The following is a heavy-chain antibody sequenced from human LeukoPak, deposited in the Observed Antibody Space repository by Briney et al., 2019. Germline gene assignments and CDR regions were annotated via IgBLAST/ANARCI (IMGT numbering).Heavy chain of an antibody. CDR1: GFTFSNYG. CDR2: LSYDGNKK. J-gene: IGHJ4*02. CDR3: ARDDGSGGPFDY. Sequence: GGSLRLSCAASGFTFSNYGMHWVRQAPGKGLEWVAVLSYDGNKKFYADSVKGRFTISRDGPKNTLYLQMNSLRAEDTAVYYCARDDGSGGPFDYWGQGTLVTVSS. V-gene: IGHV3-30*03. D-gene: IGHD3-10*01.